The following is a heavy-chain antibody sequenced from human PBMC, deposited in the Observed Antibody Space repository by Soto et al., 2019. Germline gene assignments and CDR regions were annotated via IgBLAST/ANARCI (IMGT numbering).Heavy chain of an antibody. V-gene: IGHV4-30-4*01. CDR2: ISYSGST. J-gene: IGHJ4*02. D-gene: IGHD2-15*01. CDR3: ATMGTPATGLYFFDY. Sequence: QVQLQESGPGLVKPSQTLSLTCTVSGGSISSGNYYWSWIRQPPGKGLEWIGFISYSGSTYYSTSLKSRVNISVDTSTSQFSLNLSFVTAADTAVYHGATMGTPATGLYFFDYWGQGSLVTVSS. CDR1: GGSISSGNYY.